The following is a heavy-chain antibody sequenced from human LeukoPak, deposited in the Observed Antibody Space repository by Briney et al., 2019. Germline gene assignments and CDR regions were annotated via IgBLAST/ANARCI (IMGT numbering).Heavy chain of an antibody. CDR1: GGSISSSSYY. D-gene: IGHD2-21*02. J-gene: IGHJ5*02. CDR3: ARRVVVTAIDH. V-gene: IGHV4-39*01. CDR2: SYSGST. Sequence: SETLSLTCTVSGGSISSSSYYWGWIRQPPGKGLEWIGSSYSGSTYYNPSLKSRVTISVDTSKNQFSLKLSSVTAADTAVYYCARRVVVTAIDHWGQGTLVTVSS.